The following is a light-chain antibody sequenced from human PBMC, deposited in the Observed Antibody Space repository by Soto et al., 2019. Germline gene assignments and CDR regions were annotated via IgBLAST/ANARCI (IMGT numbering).Light chain of an antibody. CDR1: SSDVGGYTY. CDR2: EVT. J-gene: IGLJ1*01. Sequence: QSVLTQPASVSGSPGQSITISCTGTSSDVGGYTYVSWYQQHPGKAPKLMIYEVTNRPSGVSIRFSGSKSGMTASLTISGLQAEDAADYYCSSYTSINTIVFGTGTKVTVL. V-gene: IGLV2-14*01. CDR3: SSYTSINTIV.